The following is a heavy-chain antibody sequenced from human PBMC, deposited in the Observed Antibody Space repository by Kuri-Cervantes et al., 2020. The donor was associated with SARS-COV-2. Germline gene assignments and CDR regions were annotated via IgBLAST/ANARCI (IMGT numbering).Heavy chain of an antibody. V-gene: IGHV1-24*01. J-gene: IGHJ6*03. Sequence: ASVKVSCKVSGYTLTELSMHWVRQAPGKGREWMGGFDPEDGETNYAQKFHGRVTITADESTSTAYMELSSQRSEDTAVYYCARVKYYDSSGYYGPHYYYYYYMDVWGKGTTVTVSS. CDR2: FDPEDGET. D-gene: IGHD3-22*01. CDR1: GYTLTELS. CDR3: ARVKYYDSSGYYGPHYYYYYYMDV.